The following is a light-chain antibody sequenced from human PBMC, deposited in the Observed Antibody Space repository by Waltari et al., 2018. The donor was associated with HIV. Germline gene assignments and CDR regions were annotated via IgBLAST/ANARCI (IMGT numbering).Light chain of an antibody. Sequence: QSVLTQPPSVSGAPGQRVTISCTGSSSKIGDGYAVHWYQQLPGTAPKLLIYGNSNRPSGVPDRFSGSKSGTSASLAITGLQAEDEADYYCQSYDSSLSGYVFGGGTKLTVL. V-gene: IGLV1-40*01. CDR3: QSYDSSLSGYV. CDR1: SSKIGDGYA. CDR2: GNS. J-gene: IGLJ3*02.